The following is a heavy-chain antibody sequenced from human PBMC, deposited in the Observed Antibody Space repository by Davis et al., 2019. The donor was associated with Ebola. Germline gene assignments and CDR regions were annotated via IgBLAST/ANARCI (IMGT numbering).Heavy chain of an antibody. Sequence: ESLKISCAASGFTFSSYSMNRVRQAPGKGLEWVSSISSSSSYIFYADSVKGRFTISRDNAKNSLYLQMNSLRAEDTAVYYCARDLRGAPAAIRYYYYYGMDVWGKGTTVTVSS. V-gene: IGHV3-21*01. CDR1: GFTFSSYS. D-gene: IGHD2-2*01. CDR3: ARDLRGAPAAIRYYYYYGMDV. CDR2: ISSSSSYI. J-gene: IGHJ6*04.